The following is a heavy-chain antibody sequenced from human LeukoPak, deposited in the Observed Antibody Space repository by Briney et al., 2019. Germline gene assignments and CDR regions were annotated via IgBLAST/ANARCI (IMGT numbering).Heavy chain of an antibody. V-gene: IGHV1-69*13. CDR3: ARENDSDAFDI. CDR1: GGTFSSYA. J-gene: IGHJ3*02. D-gene: IGHD1-1*01. Sequence: SVKVSCKASGGTFSSYAVSWVRQPPGQGLKWMGGIIPIFGTANYAQKFQGRVTITADESTSTAYMELSSLRSEDTAVYYCARENDSDAFDIWGQGTMVTVSS. CDR2: IIPIFGTA.